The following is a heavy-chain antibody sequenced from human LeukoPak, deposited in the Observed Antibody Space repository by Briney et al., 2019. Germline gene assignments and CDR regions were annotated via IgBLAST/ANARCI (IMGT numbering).Heavy chain of an antibody. D-gene: IGHD4-17*01. CDR3: ARDGGGYGDYRHFDY. Sequence: QSGGSLRLSCAASGFTFSSYGMHWVRQAPGKGLEWVAFIRYDGSNKYYADSVKGRFTISRDNSKNTLYLQMGSLRAEDMAVYYCARDGGGYGDYRHFDYWGQGTLVTVSS. V-gene: IGHV3-30*02. J-gene: IGHJ4*02. CDR2: IRYDGSNK. CDR1: GFTFSSYG.